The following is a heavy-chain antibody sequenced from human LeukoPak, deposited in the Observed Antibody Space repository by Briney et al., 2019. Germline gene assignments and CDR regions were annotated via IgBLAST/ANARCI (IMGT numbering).Heavy chain of an antibody. CDR1: GYTFTGYY. CDR2: INPNSGGT. V-gene: IGHV1-2*02. CDR3: ARESPDLDYSRDY. D-gene: IGHD4-11*01. J-gene: IGHJ4*02. Sequence: GASVKASCKASGYTFTGYYMHWVRQAPGQGLEWMGWINPNSGGTNYAQKFQGRVTMTRDTSISTAYMELSRLRSDDTAVYYCARESPDLDYSRDYWGQGTLVTVSS.